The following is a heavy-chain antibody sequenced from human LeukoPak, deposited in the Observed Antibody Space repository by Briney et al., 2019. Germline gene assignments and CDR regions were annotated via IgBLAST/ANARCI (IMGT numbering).Heavy chain of an antibody. CDR3: ARLNWNESDWFDP. J-gene: IGHJ5*02. CDR1: GYSIGTGYY. D-gene: IGHD1-20*01. CDR2: IYYSGST. V-gene: IGHV4-38-2*02. Sequence: SETLSLTCTVSGYSIGTGYYWGWIHQPPGKGLEWIGSIYYSGSTYYNPSLKSRVTISVDTSKNQFSLKLSSVTAADTAVYYCARLNWNESDWFDPWGQGTLVTVSS.